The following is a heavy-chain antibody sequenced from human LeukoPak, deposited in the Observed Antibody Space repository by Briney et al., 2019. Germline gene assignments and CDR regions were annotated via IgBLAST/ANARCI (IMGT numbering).Heavy chain of an antibody. CDR3: AKDRTGWFFGLDI. Sequence: PGGSLRLSCAASGFTFSSYGMHWVRQAPGKGLEWVAVISYDGSNKYYADSVKGRFTISRDNSKNTLYLQMSSLRAEDTAVYYCAKDRTGWFFGLDIWGQGTMVTVSS. D-gene: IGHD3-10*01. V-gene: IGHV3-30*18. CDR1: GFTFSSYG. J-gene: IGHJ3*02. CDR2: ISYDGSNK.